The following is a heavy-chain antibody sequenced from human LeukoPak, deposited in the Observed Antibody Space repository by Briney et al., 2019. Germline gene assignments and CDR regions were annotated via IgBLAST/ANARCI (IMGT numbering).Heavy chain of an antibody. Sequence: SETLSLTCSVSGGSINSYYWSWIRQPPEKGLEWIGYVYYTGSTNYNPSLKSRVTISVDTSKNQFSLKLTSVTAADTAVYYCARKQVDSVAMEYYFDYWGQGTLVTVSS. CDR1: GGSINSYY. CDR2: VYYTGST. V-gene: IGHV4-59*01. J-gene: IGHJ4*02. CDR3: ARKQVDSVAMEYYFDY. D-gene: IGHD5-12*01.